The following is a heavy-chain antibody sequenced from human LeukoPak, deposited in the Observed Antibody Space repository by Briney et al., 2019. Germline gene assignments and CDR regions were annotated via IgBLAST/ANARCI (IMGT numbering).Heavy chain of an antibody. V-gene: IGHV3-66*02. CDR2: VYTGGSV. J-gene: IGHJ4*02. CDR1: EFSVSRIY. Sequence: GGSLRLSCAVSEFSVSRIYMSWVHQAPGKGLEWVSVVYTGGSVGYADSVKGRFTISRDNSKNTVSLQMSNLRPEDTATYYCAGGTTVVTLDFWGQGTPDTVSS. D-gene: IGHD2-21*02. CDR3: AGGTTVVTLDF.